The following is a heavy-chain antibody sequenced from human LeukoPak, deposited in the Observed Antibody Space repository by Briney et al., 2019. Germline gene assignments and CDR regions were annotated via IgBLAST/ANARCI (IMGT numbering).Heavy chain of an antibody. CDR1: GFTFSSYA. D-gene: IGHD1-1*01. V-gene: IGHV3-23*01. CDR3: AKDRRPDPEGVLEDNWFDP. CDR2: I. J-gene: IGHJ5*02. Sequence: GGSLRLSCAAYGFTFSSYAMSWVRQAPGKGLEWVSAIKGRFTISRDNSKNTLYLQMNSLRAEDTAVYYCAKDRRPDPEGVLEDNWFDPWGQGTLVTVSS.